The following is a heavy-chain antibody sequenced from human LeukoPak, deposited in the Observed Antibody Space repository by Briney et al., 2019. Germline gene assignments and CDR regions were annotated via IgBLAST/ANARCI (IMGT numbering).Heavy chain of an antibody. CDR2: IKPDGSAE. J-gene: IGHJ4*02. V-gene: IGHV3-7*01. Sequence: GGSLRLSCATSGFTFSSNGMSWVRHAPWRGLEWVANIKPDGSAEYYAASVKGRFTVSRDNAKNSLYLQMNTLRAEDTAVYYCARANNSSWHNWGQGTLVTVSS. CDR3: ARANNSSWHN. CDR1: GFTFSSNG. D-gene: IGHD6-13*01.